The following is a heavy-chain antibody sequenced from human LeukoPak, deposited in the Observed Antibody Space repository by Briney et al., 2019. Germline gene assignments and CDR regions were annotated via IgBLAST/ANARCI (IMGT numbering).Heavy chain of an antibody. CDR3: ARDGSSGTSHHAFDI. J-gene: IGHJ3*02. D-gene: IGHD6-25*01. Sequence: SETLSLTCTLSGGSISSYYWSWVRQAPGKALEWIGYVYYSGSTKYSPSLRSRVTISVDTSKKQFSLKVRSVTAADTAVYYCARDGSSGTSHHAFDIWGQGTMVNVSS. CDR2: VYYSGST. CDR1: GGSISSYY. V-gene: IGHV4-59*01.